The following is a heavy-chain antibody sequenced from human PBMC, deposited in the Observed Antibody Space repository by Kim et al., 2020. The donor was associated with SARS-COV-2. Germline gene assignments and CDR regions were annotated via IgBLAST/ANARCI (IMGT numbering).Heavy chain of an antibody. Sequence: YSPSFQGQVNISADKSISTAYLQWSSLKASDTAMYYCARARGYYYYYMDVWGKGTTVTVSS. CDR3: ARARGYYYYYMDV. J-gene: IGHJ6*03. V-gene: IGHV5-51*01.